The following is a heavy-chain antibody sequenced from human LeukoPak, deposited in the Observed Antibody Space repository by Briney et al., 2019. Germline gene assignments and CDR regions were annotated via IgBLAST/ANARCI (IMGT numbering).Heavy chain of an antibody. D-gene: IGHD1-26*01. J-gene: IGHJ4*02. CDR2: IYSGGST. CDR1: EFTVSSNY. CDR3: ARVRSGSYYVDY. V-gene: IGHV3-66*01. Sequence: PGGSLRLSCAASEFTVSSNYMSWVRQAPGKGLEWVSVIYSGGSTYYADSVKGGFTISRDNSKNTLYLQMNSLRAEDTAVYYCARVRSGSYYVDYWGQGTLVTVPS.